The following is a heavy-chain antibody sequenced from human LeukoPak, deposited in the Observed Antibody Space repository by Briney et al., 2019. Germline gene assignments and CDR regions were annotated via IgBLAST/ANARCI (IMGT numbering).Heavy chain of an antibody. J-gene: IGHJ4*02. V-gene: IGHV1-18*04. CDR1: GYTFTGYY. D-gene: IGHD1-7*01. Sequence: ASVKVSCKASGYTFTGYYMHWVRQAPGQGREWLGWVSAYRGSTNYAQKLQDRVTMTTDTSTNTAYMELRSLRSDDTAVYFCARGGSNWNYRYYFDYWGQGTLVTVSS. CDR2: VSAYRGST. CDR3: ARGGSNWNYRYYFDY.